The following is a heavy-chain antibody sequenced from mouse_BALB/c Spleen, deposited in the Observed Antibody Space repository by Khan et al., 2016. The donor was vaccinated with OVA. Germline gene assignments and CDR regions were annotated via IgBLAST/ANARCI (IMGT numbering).Heavy chain of an antibody. CDR1: GYTFPEFT. J-gene: IGHJ4*01. D-gene: IGHD3-3*01. CDR2: INPKNGDT. Sequence: EVQLVESGPELVKPGASVKISCKTSGYTFPEFTVHWVKQSLGKSLDWIGVINPKNGDTAYNQKFKGKATLTVDKSSSTAYMEFRSLTSEDSAVYYCARDAGRYWGQGTSGTVAS. V-gene: IGHV1-18*01. CDR3: ARDAGRY.